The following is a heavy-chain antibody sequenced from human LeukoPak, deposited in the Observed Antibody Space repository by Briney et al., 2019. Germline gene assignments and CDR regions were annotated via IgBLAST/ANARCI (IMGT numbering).Heavy chain of an antibody. V-gene: IGHV3-23*01. CDR2: ISGSGGYT. CDR3: AKDALPRIAAAGTVY. CDR1: GFTFDDYG. J-gene: IGHJ4*02. Sequence: GGSLRLSCAASGFTFDDYGMSWVRQAPGKGLEWVSAISGSGGYTYYADSVKGRFTISRDNSKNTLYLQMNSLRAEDTAIYYCAKDALPRIAAAGTVYWGQGTLVTVSS. D-gene: IGHD6-13*01.